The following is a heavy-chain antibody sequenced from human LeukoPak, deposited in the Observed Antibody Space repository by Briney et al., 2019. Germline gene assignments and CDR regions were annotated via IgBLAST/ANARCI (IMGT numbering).Heavy chain of an antibody. CDR2: ITGSGSGA. CDR3: AREQHRRHFDY. J-gene: IGHJ4*02. Sequence: GGSLRLSCAASGFTFSSFAINWVRQAPGKGLEWVSVITGSGSGADYADSVKGRFTISRDNSKNTLYPQMNSLRAEDTAVYYCAREQHRRHFDYWGQGTLVTVSS. V-gene: IGHV3-23*01. CDR1: GFTFSSFA. D-gene: IGHD1-1*01.